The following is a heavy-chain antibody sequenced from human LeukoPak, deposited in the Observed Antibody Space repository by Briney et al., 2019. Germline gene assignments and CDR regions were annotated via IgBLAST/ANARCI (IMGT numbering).Heavy chain of an antibody. Sequence: PGGSLRLSCAASGFTFSSYGMHWVRQAPGRGLEWVAFIQHDGNDKYYADSVKGRFTISRDNPKNTLYLQMNSLRTEDTAVYYCPRGWPHFDYWGQGTLVTVSS. CDR1: GFTFSSYG. J-gene: IGHJ4*02. D-gene: IGHD6-19*01. CDR3: PRGWPHFDY. CDR2: IQHDGNDK. V-gene: IGHV3-30*02.